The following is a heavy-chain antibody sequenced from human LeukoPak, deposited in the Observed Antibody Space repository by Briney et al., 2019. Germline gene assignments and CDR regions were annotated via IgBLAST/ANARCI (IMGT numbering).Heavy chain of an antibody. CDR2: IIPILGIA. V-gene: IGHV1-69*04. D-gene: IGHD3-3*01. Sequence: ASVKVSCKASGGTFSSYAISWVRQAPGQGLEWMGRIIPILGIANYAQKFQGRVTITADKSTSTAYMELSSLRSEDTAVYYCASLNYDFWSGYTPRCYGMDVWGQGTTVTVSS. CDR1: GGTFSSYA. J-gene: IGHJ6*02. CDR3: ASLNYDFWSGYTPRCYGMDV.